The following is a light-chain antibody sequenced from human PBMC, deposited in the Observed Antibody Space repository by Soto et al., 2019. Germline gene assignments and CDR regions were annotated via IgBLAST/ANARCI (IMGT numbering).Light chain of an antibody. CDR1: QSVSSTY. V-gene: IGKV3-20*01. CDR3: QQYGSSPPWT. J-gene: IGKJ1*01. Sequence: ETVLTQSPGTLSLSPGERATLSCRASQSVSSTYVAWYQQKPGQAPRLLIYGASSMATGIPDRFSGSWSGTDFTLTISRLEPEDFAVYYCQQYGSSPPWTFGQGTKVEIK. CDR2: GAS.